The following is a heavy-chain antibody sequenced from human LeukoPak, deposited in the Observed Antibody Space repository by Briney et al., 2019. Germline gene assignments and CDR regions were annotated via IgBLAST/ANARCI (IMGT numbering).Heavy chain of an antibody. V-gene: IGHV4-59*08. J-gene: IGHJ4*02. CDR2: IYYSGST. Sequence: SETLSPTCTVSGGSIISYYWSWIRQPPGKGLEWIGYIYYSGSTNYNPSLKSRVTISVDTSKNQFSLKLSSVTAADTAVYYCARFPRVNSIDYWGQGALVTVSS. CDR3: ARFPRVNSIDY. D-gene: IGHD2-21*01. CDR1: GGSIISYY.